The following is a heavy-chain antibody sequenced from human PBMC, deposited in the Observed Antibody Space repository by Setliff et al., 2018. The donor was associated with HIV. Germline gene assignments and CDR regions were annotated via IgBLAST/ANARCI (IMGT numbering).Heavy chain of an antibody. V-gene: IGHV3-7*05. Sequence: LRLSCAASGFTFSSYWMSWVRQAPGKWLEWVADIKQDGSKAYYMDSVKGRFTISRDNPKNSLYLQMNILRAEDTAIYYCVRGVFDYWGQGVLVTVSS. CDR2: IKQDGSKA. CDR3: VRGVFDY. CDR1: GFTFSSYW. J-gene: IGHJ4*02.